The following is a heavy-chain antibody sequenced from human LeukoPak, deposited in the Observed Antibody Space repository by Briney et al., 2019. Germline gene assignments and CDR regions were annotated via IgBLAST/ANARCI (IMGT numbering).Heavy chain of an antibody. CDR3: ARALPTWYFDL. Sequence: SETLSLTCTVSGYSISGVYYWGWIRQRPGKGLGWICIIYHSATTYYTPSLKSPLTMSIDTSMHQFSLKLTSVTATDTAVYYCARALPTWYFDLWGRGTLVTVSS. J-gene: IGHJ2*01. V-gene: IGHV4-38-2*02. CDR1: GYSISGVYY. CDR2: IYHSATT.